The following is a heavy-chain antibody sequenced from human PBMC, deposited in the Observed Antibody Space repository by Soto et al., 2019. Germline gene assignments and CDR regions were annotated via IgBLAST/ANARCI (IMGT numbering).Heavy chain of an antibody. J-gene: IGHJ4*02. D-gene: IGHD2-2*01. Sequence: QVQLVQSGAEVKKPGASVKVSCKASGYTFTSYGISWVRQAPGQGLEWMGWISAYNGNTNYSQKLQGRVTMTTDTATNTAYMELRSLRSDDTAVYYCASSGYCSSTSCYRPYDYWGQGTLVTVSS. V-gene: IGHV1-18*01. CDR3: ASSGYCSSTSCYRPYDY. CDR2: ISAYNGNT. CDR1: GYTFTSYG.